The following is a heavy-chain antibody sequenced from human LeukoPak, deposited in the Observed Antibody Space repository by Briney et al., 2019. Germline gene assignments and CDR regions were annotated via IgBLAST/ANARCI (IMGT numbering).Heavy chain of an antibody. J-gene: IGHJ6*02. CDR3: AGWASQRITIFGVVIAPYYYYGMDV. Sequence: EASVKVSCKASGGTFSSYAISWVRQAPGQGLEWMGGIIPIFGTANYTQKFQGRVTITADESTSTAYMELSSLRSEDTAVYYCAGWASQRITIFGVVIAPYYYYGMDVWGQGTTVTVSS. D-gene: IGHD3-3*01. CDR1: GGTFSSYA. V-gene: IGHV1-69*01. CDR2: IIPIFGTA.